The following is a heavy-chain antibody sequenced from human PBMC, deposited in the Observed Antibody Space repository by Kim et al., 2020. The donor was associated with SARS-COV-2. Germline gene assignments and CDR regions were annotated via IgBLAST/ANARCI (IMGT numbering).Heavy chain of an antibody. J-gene: IGHJ5*01. CDR3: ARHSIVVVPAAIPSWF. Sequence: SETLSLTCTVSGGSISSSSYYWGWIRQPPGKGLEWIGSIYYSGSTYYNPSLKSRVTISVDTSKNQFSLKLSSVTAADTAVYYCARHSIVVVPAAIPSWF. CDR2: IYYSGST. V-gene: IGHV4-39*01. CDR1: GGSISSSSYY. D-gene: IGHD2-2*02.